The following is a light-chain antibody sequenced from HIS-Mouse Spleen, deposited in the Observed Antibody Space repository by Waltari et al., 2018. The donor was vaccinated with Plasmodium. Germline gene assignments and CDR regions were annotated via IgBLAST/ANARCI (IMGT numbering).Light chain of an antibody. CDR1: ALPKKY. CDR3: YSTDSSGNHRV. CDR2: EDS. V-gene: IGLV3-10*01. Sequence: VSPGQTARITCSGDALPKKYAYWYQQKSGQAPVLVIYEDSKRPSGIPEIFSGSSSGTMATLTISGAQVEDEADYYCYSTDSSGNHRVFGGGTKLTVL. J-gene: IGLJ3*02.